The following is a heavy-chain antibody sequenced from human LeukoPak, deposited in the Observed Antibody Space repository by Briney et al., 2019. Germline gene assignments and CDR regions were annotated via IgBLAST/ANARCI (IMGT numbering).Heavy chain of an antibody. CDR1: GFTFSSYE. V-gene: IGHV3-48*03. CDR2: ISSSGSTI. Sequence: GGSLRLSCAASGFTFSSYEMNWLRQAPGKGLEWVSYISSSGSTIYYADSVKGRFTVSRDNAKNSLYLQMNSLRAEDTAVYYCALPRYSGYDTPYWAYWGQGTLVTVSS. CDR3: ALPRYSGYDTPYWAY. J-gene: IGHJ4*02. D-gene: IGHD5-12*01.